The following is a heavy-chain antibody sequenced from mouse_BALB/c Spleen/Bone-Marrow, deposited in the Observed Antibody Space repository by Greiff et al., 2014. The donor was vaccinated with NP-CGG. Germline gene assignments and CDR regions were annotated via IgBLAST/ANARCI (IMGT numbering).Heavy chain of an antibody. CDR2: INTGGSYT. J-gene: IGHJ1*01. Sequence: EVKLQESGGGLVKPGGSLKLSCAASGFTFSSYDMSWVRQTPEKRLEWVAIINTGGSYTYYSDSVKGRFTISRDNAKNTLYLQMISLRSEDTAMCYCARRALDYWYFDVWGAGTTVTVSS. V-gene: IGHV5-9-3*01. CDR3: ARRALDYWYFDV. CDR1: GFTFSSYD.